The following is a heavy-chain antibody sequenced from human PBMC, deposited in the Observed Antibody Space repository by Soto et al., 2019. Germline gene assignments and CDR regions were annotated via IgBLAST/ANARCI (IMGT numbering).Heavy chain of an antibody. CDR3: VAIIFGSKD. V-gene: IGHV3-48*02. J-gene: IGHJ4*02. CDR2: ITPSSSAI. CDR1: GFSFSSYS. Sequence: GGSLRLSCAASGFSFSSYSMNWVRQAPGEGLEWISYITPSSSAIHYGDSVKGRFTISRDNAKNLLYLQMNSLRDEDTAVYYCVAIIFGSKDCGQGTLVTVSS. D-gene: IGHD3-3*02.